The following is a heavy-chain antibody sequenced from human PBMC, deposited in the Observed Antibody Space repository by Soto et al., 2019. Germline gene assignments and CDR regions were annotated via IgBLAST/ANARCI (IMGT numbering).Heavy chain of an antibody. J-gene: IGHJ4*02. V-gene: IGHV1-46*01. CDR2: INPSGDTT. CDR3: ARDWEFGF. Sequence: ASVKVSCKASGYPFSSYYMHWVRQAPGQGLEWMGVINPSGDTTTYAQKFQGRVTVTKDTSTSTLYMELSSLRSEDTAVYYCARDWEFGFWGQGTLIPVSS. CDR1: GYPFSSYY. D-gene: IGHD3-10*01.